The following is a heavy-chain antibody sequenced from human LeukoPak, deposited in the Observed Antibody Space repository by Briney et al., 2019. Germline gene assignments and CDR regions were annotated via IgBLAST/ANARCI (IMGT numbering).Heavy chain of an antibody. CDR2: IYTSGST. Sequence: SETLPLTCTVSGGSISSYYWSWIRQPAGKGLEWIGRIYTSGSTNYNPSLKSRVTMSVDTSKNQFSLKLSSVTAADTAVYYCARGEAYYYDSSGYFDYWGQGTLVTVSS. CDR1: GGSISSYY. CDR3: ARGEAYYYDSSGYFDY. J-gene: IGHJ4*02. V-gene: IGHV4-4*07. D-gene: IGHD3-22*01.